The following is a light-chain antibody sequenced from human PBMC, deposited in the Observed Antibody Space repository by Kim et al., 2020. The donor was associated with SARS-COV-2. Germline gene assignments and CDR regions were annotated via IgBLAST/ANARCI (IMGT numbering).Light chain of an antibody. J-gene: IGKJ2*01. Sequence: SAYVGDRVTITCRASQSISSWLAWYQQKPGKAPKLLIYAASGLESGVPSRFSGSGSGTEFTLTISSLQPDDFATYYCQQYNSYSYTFGQGTKLEI. CDR1: QSISSW. CDR3: QQYNSYSYT. CDR2: AAS. V-gene: IGKV1-5*01.